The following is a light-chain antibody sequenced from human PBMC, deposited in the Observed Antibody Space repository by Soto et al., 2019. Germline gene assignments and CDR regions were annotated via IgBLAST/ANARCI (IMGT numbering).Light chain of an antibody. J-gene: IGLJ1*01. Sequence: QSVLTQPASVSGSPGQSITISCTGTSSDVGSYNLVSWYQQHPGKAPKLMIYEVSKPPSGVSNRFSGSKSGNTASLTISGLQAEDEADYYCCSYAGSSTCVFGTGTKLTVL. CDR1: SSDVGSYNL. CDR2: EVS. V-gene: IGLV2-23*02. CDR3: CSYAGSSTCV.